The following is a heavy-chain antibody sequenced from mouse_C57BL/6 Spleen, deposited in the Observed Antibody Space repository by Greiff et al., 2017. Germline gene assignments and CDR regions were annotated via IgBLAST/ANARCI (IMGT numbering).Heavy chain of an antibody. Sequence: EVKLVESGGDLVKPGGSLKLSCAASGFTFSSYGMSWVRQTPDKRLEWVATISSGGSYTYYPDSVKGRFTISRDNAKNTLYLQMSSLKSEDTAMYYCATSYYYGSSYAMDCWGQGTSVTVSS. CDR1: GFTFSSYG. CDR2: ISSGGSYT. CDR3: ATSYYYGSSYAMDC. V-gene: IGHV5-6*01. D-gene: IGHD1-1*01. J-gene: IGHJ4*01.